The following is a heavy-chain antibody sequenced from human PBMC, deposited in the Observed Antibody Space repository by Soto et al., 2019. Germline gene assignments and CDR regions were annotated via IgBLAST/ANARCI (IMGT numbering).Heavy chain of an antibody. CDR1: GYTFTSYA. CDR3: ARAWVVVTAPDY. Sequence: QVQLVQSGAEEKKPGASVKVSCKASGYTFTSYAMHWVRQAPGQRLEWMGWINAGNGNTKYSQKFQGRVTITRDTSASTAYMELSSMRSEDTAVYYCARAWVVVTAPDYWGQGKLVTVSS. D-gene: IGHD2-21*02. J-gene: IGHJ4*02. V-gene: IGHV1-3*05. CDR2: INAGNGNT.